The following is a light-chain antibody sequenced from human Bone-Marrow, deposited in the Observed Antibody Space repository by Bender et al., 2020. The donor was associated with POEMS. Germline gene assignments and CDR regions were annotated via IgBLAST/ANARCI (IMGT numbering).Light chain of an antibody. V-gene: IGLV2-14*03. J-gene: IGLJ1*01. CDR3: SSYSSIHIYV. Sequence: QSALTQPASVSGSPGQSITISCTGTSSDVGGYNYVSWYLQYPGQAPKCVIYDVSHRPSGISNRFSGSKSGNTASLTISGLQTEDEGDYYCSSYSSIHIYVFGSGTTVAAL. CDR2: DVS. CDR1: SSDVGGYNY.